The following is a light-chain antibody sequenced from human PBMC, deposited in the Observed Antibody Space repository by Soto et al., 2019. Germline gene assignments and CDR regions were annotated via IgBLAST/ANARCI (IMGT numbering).Light chain of an antibody. V-gene: IGKV3-11*01. Sequence: EIVLTQFPATLSLSPWERATLSCRASPSVTNFLAWYQQKPGQAPRLLIYGAFNRATGIPARFSGSGSGTDFTLTISSLEPEDSAIYYCQQRNIWPPVNFGQGTRLEIK. CDR3: QQRNIWPPVN. J-gene: IGKJ5*01. CDR2: GAF. CDR1: PSVTNF.